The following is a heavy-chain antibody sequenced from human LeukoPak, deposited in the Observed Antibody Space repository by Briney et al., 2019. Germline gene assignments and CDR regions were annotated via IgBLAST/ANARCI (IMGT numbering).Heavy chain of an antibody. CDR3: ARQEMATIGRAFDI. J-gene: IGHJ3*02. Sequence: SETLSLTCTVSGASISSSSYNWGWIRQPPGKGLEWIGEINQSGSTNYNPSLNSRVTMSVDTSKNQFSLKLSSVTAADTSVYYCARQEMATIGRAFDIWGQGTMVTVSS. CDR1: GASISSSSYN. D-gene: IGHD5-24*01. V-gene: IGHV4-39*01. CDR2: INQSGST.